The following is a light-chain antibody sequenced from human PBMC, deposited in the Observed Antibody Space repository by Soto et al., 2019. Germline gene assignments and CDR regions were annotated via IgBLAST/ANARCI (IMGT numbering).Light chain of an antibody. CDR1: QSISRY. CDR3: HQYNSWPRT. CDR2: GAS. J-gene: IGKJ1*01. V-gene: IGKV3-15*01. Sequence: IVLTQSPGTLSLSPGERTTLSCRASQSISRYLAWYQQKPGQAPRLLIYGASTRATGIPARFSGSGSGTEFTLTISSLQSEDFAVYYCHQYNSWPRTFGQGTKV.